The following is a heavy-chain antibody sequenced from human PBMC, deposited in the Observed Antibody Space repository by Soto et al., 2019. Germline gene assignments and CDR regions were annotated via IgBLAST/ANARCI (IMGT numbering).Heavy chain of an antibody. Sequence: EVQLVESGGGLVQTGGSLRLSCVASGFTFSSYWMNWVRQAPGEGLEWVANINQDESQKYYADSVKGRFSISRDNARNGLYLQMNSLRVEDAAVYDCATKVVIGGIGFVDYWGQGILVTVSS. J-gene: IGHJ4*02. CDR3: ATKVVIGGIGFVDY. D-gene: IGHD2-15*01. V-gene: IGHV3-7*01. CDR2: INQDESQK. CDR1: GFTFSSYW.